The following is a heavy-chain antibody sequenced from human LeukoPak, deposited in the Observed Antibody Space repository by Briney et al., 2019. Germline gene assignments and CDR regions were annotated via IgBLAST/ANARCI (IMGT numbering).Heavy chain of an antibody. CDR3: AKDMPELMYRSGWYENQFDY. J-gene: IGHJ4*02. D-gene: IGHD6-19*01. Sequence: GGSLRLSCAASGFTFSSYVMSWVRQAPGKGLEWVPKISGSGGSTYYADSVKGSFTISRDKSKNTLFRQMNSLRAEDTAVYYCAKDMPELMYRSGWYENQFDYWGQGTLVTVSS. CDR1: GFTFSSYV. V-gene: IGHV3-23*01. CDR2: ISGSGGST.